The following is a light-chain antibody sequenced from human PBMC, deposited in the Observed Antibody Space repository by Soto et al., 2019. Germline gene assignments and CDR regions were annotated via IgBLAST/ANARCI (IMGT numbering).Light chain of an antibody. V-gene: IGKV1-8*01. CDR1: QGISSY. Sequence: AIRMTQSPSSFSASTGDRVTITCRASQGISSYLAWYQQKPGKAPKRLIYVASSLQSGVPSRFSGSGSGTEFTLTISSLQPEDFATYYCLQHNSYPLTFGGGTKWIS. CDR2: VAS. J-gene: IGKJ4*01. CDR3: LQHNSYPLT.